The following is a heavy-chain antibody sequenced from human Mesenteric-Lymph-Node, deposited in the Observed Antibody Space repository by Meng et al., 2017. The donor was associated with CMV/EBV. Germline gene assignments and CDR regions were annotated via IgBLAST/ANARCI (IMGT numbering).Heavy chain of an antibody. Sequence: GSLRLSCAASGFTFTNAWMSWVRQPPRKGLEWLGYIFYAGTTVYNSSLKGRLTISVDTSKNQFTLKLTSVTAADTAVYYCAREGPDNWFDAWGQGTLVTVSS. J-gene: IGHJ5*02. CDR2: IFYAGTT. V-gene: IGHV4-59*01. CDR1: GFTFTNAW. CDR3: AREGPDNWFDA.